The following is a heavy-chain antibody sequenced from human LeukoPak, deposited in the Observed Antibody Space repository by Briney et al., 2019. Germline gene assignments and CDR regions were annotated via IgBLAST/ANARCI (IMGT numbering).Heavy chain of an antibody. D-gene: IGHD4-17*01. CDR2: INPSGGST. J-gene: IGHJ4*02. CDR1: GYTFTSYY. CDR3: ARTPPDYGIDY. Sequence: ASVKVSCKASGYTFTSYYMHWVRQAPGQGLEWMGIINPSGGSTSYAQKFQGRITMTKSTFISTAYMELSDLESEDTAVYYCARTPPDYGIDYWGQGTLVTVSS. V-gene: IGHV1-46*01.